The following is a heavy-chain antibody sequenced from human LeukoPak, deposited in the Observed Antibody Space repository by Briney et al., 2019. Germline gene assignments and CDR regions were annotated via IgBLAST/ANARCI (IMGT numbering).Heavy chain of an antibody. J-gene: IGHJ6*02. Sequence: SETLSLTCTVSGGSISNYHWSWIRQPPGKGLEWIGYIYYSGSPNYNPSLKSRVTISVDTSKNQFSLKLSSVTAADTAVYYCARRVRGSYGMDVWGQGTTVTVSS. V-gene: IGHV4-59*08. CDR2: IYYSGSP. CDR1: GGSISNYH. CDR3: ARRVRGSYGMDV. D-gene: IGHD3-16*01.